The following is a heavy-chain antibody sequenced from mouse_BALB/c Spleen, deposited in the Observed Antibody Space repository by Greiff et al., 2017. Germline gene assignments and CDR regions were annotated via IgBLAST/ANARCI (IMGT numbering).Heavy chain of an antibody. Sequence: EVKLVESGPGLVKPSQSLSLTCTVTGYSITSDYAWNWIRQFPGNKLEWMGYISYSGSTSYNPSLKSRISITRDTSKNQFFLQLNSVTTEDTATYYCARDYDYDAWFAYWGQGTLVTVSA. CDR1: GYSITSDYA. J-gene: IGHJ3*01. V-gene: IGHV3-2*02. D-gene: IGHD2-4*01. CDR2: ISYSGST. CDR3: ARDYDYDAWFAY.